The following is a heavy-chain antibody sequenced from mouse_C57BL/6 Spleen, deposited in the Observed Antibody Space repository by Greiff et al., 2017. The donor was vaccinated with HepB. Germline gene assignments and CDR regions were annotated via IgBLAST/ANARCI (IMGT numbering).Heavy chain of an antibody. D-gene: IGHD1-1*01. J-gene: IGHJ1*03. CDR2: INPNNGGT. V-gene: IGHV1-26*01. CDR1: GYTFTDYY. CDR3: ARGRYYGSSYRYFDV. Sequence: EVQLQQSGRELVKPGASVKISCKASGYTFTDYYMNWGKKSQGKSLEWIGDINPNNGGTSYNQKFKGKATLTVDKSSSTAYMELRSLTSEDSAVYYCARGRYYGSSYRYFDVWGTGTTVTVSS.